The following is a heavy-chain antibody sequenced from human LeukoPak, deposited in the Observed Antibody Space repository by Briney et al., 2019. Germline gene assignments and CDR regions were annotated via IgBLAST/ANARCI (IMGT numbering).Heavy chain of an antibody. V-gene: IGHV3-30*06. CDR2: ISYDGSDK. CDR3: ARVYNSYFFDY. D-gene: IGHD5-24*01. Sequence: GRSLRLSCAASGFTFSCYGMHWVRQAPGKGLEWVAFISYDGSDKYYAESVKGRFTISRDKSKNTLYLQMNSLTSDDTSIYYCARVYNSYFFDYWGQGTLVTVSS. CDR1: GFTFSCYG. J-gene: IGHJ4*02.